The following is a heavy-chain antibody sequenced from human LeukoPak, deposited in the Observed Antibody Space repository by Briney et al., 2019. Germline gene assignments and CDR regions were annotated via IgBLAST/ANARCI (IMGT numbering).Heavy chain of an antibody. D-gene: IGHD2-21*01. CDR3: ARPLFRGAFDI. V-gene: IGHV3-30*03. J-gene: IGHJ3*02. Sequence: PGRSLRLSCAASGFTFNNYGMHWVRQAPGKGLEWVAIVSYDGNKNYYADSVKGRFTISRDNAKNSLYLEMNSLRAEDTALYYCARPLFRGAFDIWGQGTMVTVSS. CDR1: GFTFNNYG. CDR2: VSYDGNKN.